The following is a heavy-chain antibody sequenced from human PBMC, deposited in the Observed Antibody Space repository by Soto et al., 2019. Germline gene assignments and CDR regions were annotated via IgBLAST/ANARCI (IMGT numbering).Heavy chain of an antibody. CDR2: IKEDGSEK. Sequence: GGSLRLSCAASGFTLSTYWMSWVRQAPGKGLEWVANIKEDGSEKYYVDSVEGRFTISRDNAKNSLYLQMNSLRAEDTAVYHCARGWGYFDDSGFPYLYGMDVWGQGTTVTVSS. V-gene: IGHV3-7*01. CDR3: ARGWGYFDDSGFPYLYGMDV. J-gene: IGHJ6*02. D-gene: IGHD3-22*01. CDR1: GFTLSTYW.